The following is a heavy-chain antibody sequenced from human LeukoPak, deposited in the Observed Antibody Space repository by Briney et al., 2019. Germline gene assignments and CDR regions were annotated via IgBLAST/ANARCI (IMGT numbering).Heavy chain of an antibody. Sequence: GGSLRLSCAASGFTFSSYWMHWVLQAPGKGLVWVSHISSDGSTTRYADSVKGRFTISRDNAKNTLFLQMNSLRAEDTAVYYCARKNNSDLDYWGQGTLVTVSS. V-gene: IGHV3-74*01. CDR1: GFTFSSYW. D-gene: IGHD5-24*01. CDR2: ISSDGSTT. CDR3: ARKNNSDLDY. J-gene: IGHJ4*02.